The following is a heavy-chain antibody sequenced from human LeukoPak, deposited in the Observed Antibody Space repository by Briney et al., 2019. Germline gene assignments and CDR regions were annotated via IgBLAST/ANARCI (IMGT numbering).Heavy chain of an antibody. J-gene: IGHJ4*02. V-gene: IGHV4-39*07. CDR1: GGSIRSSSYY. CDR3: ARHKRSGTYYFDY. Sequence: SETLFLTCTVSGGSIRSSSYYWGWIRQPPGKGLEWIGNIYYSGSTYYNPSLKSQVTISVDTSKNQFSLKLSSVTAADTAVYYCARHKRSGTYYFDYWGQGTLVTVSS. CDR2: IYYSGST. D-gene: IGHD1-26*01.